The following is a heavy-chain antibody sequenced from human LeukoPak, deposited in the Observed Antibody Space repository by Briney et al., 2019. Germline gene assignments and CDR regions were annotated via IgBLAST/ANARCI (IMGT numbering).Heavy chain of an antibody. V-gene: IGHV3-23*01. J-gene: IGHJ4*02. CDR2: IGGSGGST. CDR3: AKRADYGSGPPYYFDY. Sequence: GGSLRLSCAASGFTFSSYAMSWVRQAPGEGLEWVSAIGGSGGSTYYADSVKGRFTISRDNSKNTLYLQMNSLRAEDTAVYYCAKRADYGSGPPYYFDYWGQGTLVTVSS. D-gene: IGHD3-10*01. CDR1: GFTFSSYA.